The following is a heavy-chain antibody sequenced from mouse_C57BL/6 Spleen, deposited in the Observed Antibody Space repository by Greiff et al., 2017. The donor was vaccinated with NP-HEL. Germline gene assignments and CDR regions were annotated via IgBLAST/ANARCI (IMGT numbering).Heavy chain of an antibody. Sequence: VHVKQSGAELVRPGASVKLSCTASGFNIKDDYMHWVKQRPEQGLEWIGWIDPENGDTEYASKFQGKATITADTSSNTAYLQLSSLTSEDTAVYYCTTYYGYSNYGFAYWGQGTLVTVSA. V-gene: IGHV14-4*01. CDR2: IDPENGDT. J-gene: IGHJ3*01. D-gene: IGHD2-5*01. CDR3: TTYYGYSNYGFAY. CDR1: GFNIKDDY.